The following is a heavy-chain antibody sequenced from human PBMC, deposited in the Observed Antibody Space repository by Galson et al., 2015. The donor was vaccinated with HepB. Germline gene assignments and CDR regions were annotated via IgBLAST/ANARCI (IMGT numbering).Heavy chain of an antibody. V-gene: IGHV3-33*08. CDR3: AREDADIAAMTLDH. CDR1: GFTFSRNG. D-gene: IGHD6-25*01. J-gene: IGHJ4*02. CDR2: IWHDGSNS. Sequence: SLRLSCAASGFTFSRNGMHWVRQAPGKGLEWVAVIWHDGSNSYYADSVKGRFTISRGNSKNTLYLKMNSLRAEDTAVYYCAREDADIAAMTLDHWGQGTLVTGSS.